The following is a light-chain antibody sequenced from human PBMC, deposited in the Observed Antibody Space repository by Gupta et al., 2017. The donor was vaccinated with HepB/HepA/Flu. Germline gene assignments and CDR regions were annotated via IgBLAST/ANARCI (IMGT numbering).Light chain of an antibody. Sequence: QSALTQPASVSGSPGQSITISCSGTRSDVGGYNYVSWYQQHPGKAPKLMIYDVSNRPSGVSYRFSGSKSGNTASLTISGLQAEDEADYYCSSYTGSSLIFGGGTKLTVL. CDR3: SSYTGSSLI. V-gene: IGLV2-14*03. CDR1: RSDVGGYNY. J-gene: IGLJ2*01. CDR2: DVS.